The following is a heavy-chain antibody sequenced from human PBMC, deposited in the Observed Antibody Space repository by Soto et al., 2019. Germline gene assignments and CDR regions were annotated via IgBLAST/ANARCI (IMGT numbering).Heavy chain of an antibody. J-gene: IGHJ4*02. Sequence: QVQLVQSGAEVKEPGASVKVSCKASGYTFTNYDINWVRQATGQGPEWMGWMNPDSGDTGYVPNFQGRVTMTRSPSISTAYMELSDLRSEDTAVYYCARSRGGTGVHFDYWGQGTLVTVSS. V-gene: IGHV1-8*01. CDR2: MNPDSGDT. D-gene: IGHD7-27*01. CDR3: ARSRGGTGVHFDY. CDR1: GYTFTNYD.